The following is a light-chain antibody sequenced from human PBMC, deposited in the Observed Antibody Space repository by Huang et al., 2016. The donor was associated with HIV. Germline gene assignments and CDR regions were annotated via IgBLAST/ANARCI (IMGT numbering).Light chain of an antibody. Sequence: EIVLTQSPATLSLSPGVRATLSCRASQSVSSYLAWYQQKPGQAPRLLIYDASNRATGIPARFSGSGSGTDFTLTISSLEPEDFAVYYCQQRSNWAPITFGGGTKVEIK. CDR3: QQRSNWAPIT. CDR1: QSVSSY. V-gene: IGKV3-11*01. CDR2: DAS. J-gene: IGKJ4*01.